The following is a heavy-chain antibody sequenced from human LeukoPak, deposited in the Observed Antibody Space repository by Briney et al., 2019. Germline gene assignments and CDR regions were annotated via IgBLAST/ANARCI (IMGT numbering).Heavy chain of an antibody. CDR3: ATPQEGDAFDI. V-gene: IGHV1-8*03. J-gene: IGHJ3*02. D-gene: IGHD1-14*01. CDR1: GYTFTSYY. CDR2: MNPNSGNT. Sequence: GASVKVSCKASGYTFTSYYINRERQATGQGLEWMGWMNPNSGNTGYAQKFQGRVTITRNTSTSTAYMELSSLRSEDTAVYYCATPQEGDAFDIWGQGTMVTVSS.